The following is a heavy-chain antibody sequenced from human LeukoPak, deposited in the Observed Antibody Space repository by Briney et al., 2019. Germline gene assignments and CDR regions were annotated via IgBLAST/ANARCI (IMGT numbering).Heavy chain of an antibody. CDR2: ISDSGGGS. CDR1: GFTFSNYA. Sequence: GGSLRLSCAASGFTFSNYAMSWVRLAPGQGLEWVSGISDSGGGSYYADSVKGRFTISRDNSKNTLYLQMDSLRAEETAVYYCAKDSSTVRGEFDYWGQGTLVTVSS. J-gene: IGHJ4*02. D-gene: IGHD3-10*01. V-gene: IGHV3-23*01. CDR3: AKDSSTVRGEFDY.